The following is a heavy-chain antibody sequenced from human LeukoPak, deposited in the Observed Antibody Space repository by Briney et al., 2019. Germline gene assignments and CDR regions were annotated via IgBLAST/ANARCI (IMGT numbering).Heavy chain of an antibody. V-gene: IGHV1-18*01. CDR3: ARVAQYSDAFDI. Sequence: ASVKVSCKASGYTFTSYGISWVRQAPGQGLEWMGWISAYNGNTNYAQKFQGRVTMTRDTSISTAYMELSRLRSDDTAVYYCARVAQYSDAFDIWGQGTMVTVSS. CDR1: GYTFTSYG. CDR2: ISAYNGNT. J-gene: IGHJ3*02. D-gene: IGHD1-1*01.